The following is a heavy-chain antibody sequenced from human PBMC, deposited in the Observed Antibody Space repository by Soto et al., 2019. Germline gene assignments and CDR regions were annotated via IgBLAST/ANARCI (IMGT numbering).Heavy chain of an antibody. CDR2: IYYSGST. V-gene: IGHV4-59*08. Sequence: SLTCTVSGGSISSYYWSWIRQPPGKGLEWIGYIYYSGSTNYNPSLKSRVTISVDTSKNQFSLKLSSVTAADTAVYYCARGYSSGSGLDYWGQGTLVTVSS. CDR1: GGSISSYY. D-gene: IGHD6-19*01. CDR3: ARGYSSGSGLDY. J-gene: IGHJ4*02.